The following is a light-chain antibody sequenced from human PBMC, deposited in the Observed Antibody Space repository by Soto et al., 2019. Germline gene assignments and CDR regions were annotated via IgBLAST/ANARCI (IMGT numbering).Light chain of an antibody. Sequence: QSVLTQPPSVSGAPGQRVTISCTGSSSNIGAGYDVHWYQQLPGTAPKLLIYGNSNRPSGVPDRFSGSKSGTSASLAITGLQAEDEADSYCQSYDSSLSGDVFGTGTKLTVL. CDR1: SSNIGAGYD. CDR2: GNS. V-gene: IGLV1-40*01. CDR3: QSYDSSLSGDV. J-gene: IGLJ1*01.